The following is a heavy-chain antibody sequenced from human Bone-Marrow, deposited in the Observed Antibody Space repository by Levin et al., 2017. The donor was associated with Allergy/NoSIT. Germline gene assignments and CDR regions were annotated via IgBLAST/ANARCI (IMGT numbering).Heavy chain of an antibody. CDR1: GGSISSYY. D-gene: IGHD4-11*01. CDR3: ARHSNSERYFYYYYMDV. J-gene: IGHJ6*03. Sequence: SCTVSGGSISSYYWSWIRQPPGRGLEWIAYTHNSGSTNYNPSLKSRVTISVDTSKNQFSLKLSSVTAADTAIYYCARHSNSERYFYYYYMDVWGKGTTVTVSS. V-gene: IGHV4-59*01. CDR2: THNSGST.